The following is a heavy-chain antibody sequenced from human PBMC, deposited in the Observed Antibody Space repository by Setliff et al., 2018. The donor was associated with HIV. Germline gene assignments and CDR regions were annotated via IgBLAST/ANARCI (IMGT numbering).Heavy chain of an antibody. J-gene: IGHJ5*02. CDR3: ARDVGSGWFNWFDP. D-gene: IGHD6-19*01. CDR1: GGSVRSHY. V-gene: IGHV4-59*02. Sequence: ASETLSLTCTVSGGSVRSHYWSWIRQSPVKGLEWIGYFHYTGNTNYNPSLKGRVTMSVDTSKNQFSLNLSSATAADTAVYYCARDVGSGWFNWFDPWGQGTLVTVSS. CDR2: FHYTGNT.